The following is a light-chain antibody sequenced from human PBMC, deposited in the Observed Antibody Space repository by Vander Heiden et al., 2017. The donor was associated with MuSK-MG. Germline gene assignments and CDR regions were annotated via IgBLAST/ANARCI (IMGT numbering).Light chain of an antibody. CDR1: QGISSW. J-gene: IGKJ4*01. V-gene: IGKV1-12*01. Sequence: DIHMTQSPSSVSASVGDRVTITCRASQGISSWLAWYQQKPGKAPNLLIYGASSFQSGVPSTFSGSGSGTDFTLTITSLQPEDFATSYCQQANSFPITFGGGTKVEIK. CDR3: QQANSFPIT. CDR2: GAS.